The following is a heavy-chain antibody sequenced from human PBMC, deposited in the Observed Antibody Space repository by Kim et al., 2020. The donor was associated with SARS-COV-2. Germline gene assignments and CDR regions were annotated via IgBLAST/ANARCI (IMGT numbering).Heavy chain of an antibody. D-gene: IGHD7-27*01. CDR2: MNPNNDRT. V-gene: IGHV1-8*01. CDR3: ARVPRWGYFDY. J-gene: IGHJ4*02. CDR1: GYTFTSHD. Sequence: ASVKVSCKASGYTFTSHDINWVRQATGQGLEWMGWMNPNNDRTGYAQKFQGRVTMTWDTSISTAYMELSSLRSEDTAVYFCARVPRWGYFDYWGQGTLVTVSS.